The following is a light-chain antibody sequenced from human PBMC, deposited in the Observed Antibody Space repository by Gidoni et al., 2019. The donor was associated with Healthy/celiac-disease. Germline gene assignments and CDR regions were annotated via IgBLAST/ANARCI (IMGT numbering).Light chain of an antibody. V-gene: IGKV4-1*01. J-gene: IGKJ4*01. Sequence: ILMTQSPDSLALSRGERATINCKSSQSGLYSSNNKNYLAWYQQKPGQPPKLLIYWASTRESGVPDRVSGSGSGTDFTLTISSLQAEDVAVYYCQKYYSTPPAFGGGTKVEIK. CDR3: QKYYSTPPA. CDR2: WAS. CDR1: QSGLYSSNNKNY.